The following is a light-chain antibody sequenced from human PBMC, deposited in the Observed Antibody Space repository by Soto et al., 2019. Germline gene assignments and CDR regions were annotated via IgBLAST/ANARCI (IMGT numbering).Light chain of an antibody. CDR1: QSVSSN. Sequence: EIVMTQSPATLSVSPGERATLSCRASQSVSSNLAWYQQKPGQAPRLLIYVASTRATGIPARFSGSGSGPEFTLTISRLQSDDFAVYNCQHYDNWPSVGGWTKVEIK. J-gene: IGKJ4*01. V-gene: IGKV3-15*01. CDR3: QHYDNWPS. CDR2: VAS.